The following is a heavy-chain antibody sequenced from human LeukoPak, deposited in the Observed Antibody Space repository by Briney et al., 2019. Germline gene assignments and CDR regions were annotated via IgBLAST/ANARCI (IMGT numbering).Heavy chain of an antibody. CDR3: ARTLYDSSGYYHF. D-gene: IGHD3-22*01. CDR1: GGSISSYY. CDR2: IYYSGST. J-gene: IGHJ4*02. Sequence: SETLSLTCTVSGGSISSYYWSWIRQPPGKGLEWIGYIYYSGSTNYNPSLKSRVTISLDKSKNQFSLKLSSVTAADTAVYYCARTLYDSSGYYHFWGQGTLVTVSS. V-gene: IGHV4-59*12.